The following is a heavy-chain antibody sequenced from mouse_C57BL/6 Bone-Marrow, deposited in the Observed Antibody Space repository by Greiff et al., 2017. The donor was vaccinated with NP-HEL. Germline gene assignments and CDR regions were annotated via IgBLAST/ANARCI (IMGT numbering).Heavy chain of an antibody. Sequence: QVQLQQPGAELVKPGASVKMSCKASGYTFTSYWITWVKQRPGQGLEWIGDIYPGSGSTNYNEKFKSKATLTVDTSSSTAYMQLSSLTSEDSAVYYCARWDYYESTMFAYWGQGTLVTVSA. D-gene: IGHD1-1*01. CDR1: GYTFTSYW. CDR3: ARWDYYESTMFAY. V-gene: IGHV1-55*01. J-gene: IGHJ3*01. CDR2: IYPGSGST.